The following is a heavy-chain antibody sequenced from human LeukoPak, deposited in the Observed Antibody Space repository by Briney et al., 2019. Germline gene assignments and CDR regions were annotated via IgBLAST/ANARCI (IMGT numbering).Heavy chain of an antibody. V-gene: IGHV4-30-2*01. CDR2: IYHSGST. D-gene: IGHD5/OR15-5a*01. J-gene: IGHJ3*02. CDR1: GGSISSGGYS. Sequence: PSQTLSLTCAVSGGSISSGGYSWSWIRQPPGKGLEWIGYIYHSGSTYYNPSLKSRVTISVDTSKNQFSLKLSSVTAAGTAVYYCARGNLPDAFDIWGQGTMVTVSS. CDR3: ARGNLPDAFDI.